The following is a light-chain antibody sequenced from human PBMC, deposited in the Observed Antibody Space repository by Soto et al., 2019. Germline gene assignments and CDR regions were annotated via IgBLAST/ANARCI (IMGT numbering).Light chain of an antibody. CDR3: QQYYDYSPT. CDR1: RGISRW. J-gene: IGKJ1*01. Sequence: DIRLTQSPSTLSASVGDSVTITCRASRGISRWLAWYQQKPGKAPKLLIYDASSLESGVPSRFSGSGSGTELTLTISNLQPDDFATYYCQQYYDYSPTFGQGTKVDIK. V-gene: IGKV1-5*01. CDR2: DAS.